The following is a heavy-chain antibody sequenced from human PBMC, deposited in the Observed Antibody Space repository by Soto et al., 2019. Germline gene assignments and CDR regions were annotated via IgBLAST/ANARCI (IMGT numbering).Heavy chain of an antibody. CDR2: IYSGGST. D-gene: IGHD2-2*01. CDR1: GFTVSSNY. Sequence: GGSLRLSCAASGFTVSSNYMSWVRQAPGKGLEWVSVIYSGGSTYYADSVKGRFTISRDNSKNTLYLQMNSLRAEDTAVYYCARVRRDIVVVPADDACDIWGQGTMVTVSS. CDR3: ARVRRDIVVVPADDACDI. J-gene: IGHJ3*02. V-gene: IGHV3-53*01.